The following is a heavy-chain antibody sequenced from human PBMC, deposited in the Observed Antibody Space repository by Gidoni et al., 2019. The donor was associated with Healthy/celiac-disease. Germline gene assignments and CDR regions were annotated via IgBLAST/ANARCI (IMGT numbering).Heavy chain of an antibody. Sequence: EVQLVESGGGLVKPGGSLRLSCAASGFTFSSYSMTWVRQAPGKGREWVQSISSSSSYIYYADSVKGRFTISRDNAKNSLYLQMNSLRAEDTAVYYCARGAYYDFWSGYFRGVEGMDVWGQGTTVTVSS. CDR1: GFTFSSYS. V-gene: IGHV3-21*01. CDR2: ISSSSSYI. D-gene: IGHD3-3*01. CDR3: ARGAYYDFWSGYFRGVEGMDV. J-gene: IGHJ6*02.